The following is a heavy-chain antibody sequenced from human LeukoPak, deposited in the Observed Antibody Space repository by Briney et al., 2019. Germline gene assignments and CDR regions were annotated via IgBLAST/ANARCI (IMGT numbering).Heavy chain of an antibody. Sequence: SETLSLTCTVSGGSISSYYWSWIRQPPGKGLEWIGYIYYSGSTYYNPSLKSRVTISVDTSKNQFSLKLSSVTAADTAVYYCARDRGYYDSSGYYYGMDVWGQGTTVTVSS. CDR3: ARDRGYYDSSGYYYGMDV. D-gene: IGHD3-22*01. CDR1: GGSISSYY. V-gene: IGHV4-59*12. CDR2: IYYSGST. J-gene: IGHJ6*02.